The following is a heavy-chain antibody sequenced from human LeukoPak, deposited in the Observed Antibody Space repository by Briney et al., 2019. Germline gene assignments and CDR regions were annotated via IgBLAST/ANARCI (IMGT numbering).Heavy chain of an antibody. CDR2: ISYDGSNK. V-gene: IGHV3-30-3*01. Sequence: GGSLRLSCAASGFTFSIYAMHWVRQAPGKGLEWVAVISYDGSNKYYADSVKGRFTISRDNSKNTLYLQMNSLRAEDTAVYYCARDSLSYDFWSGHDYWGQGTLVTVSS. D-gene: IGHD3-3*01. CDR3: ARDSLSYDFWSGHDY. J-gene: IGHJ4*02. CDR1: GFTFSIYA.